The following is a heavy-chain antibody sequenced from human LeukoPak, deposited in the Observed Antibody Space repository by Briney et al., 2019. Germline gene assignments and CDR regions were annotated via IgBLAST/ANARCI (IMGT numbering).Heavy chain of an antibody. CDR3: AGNKEEMANWFDP. J-gene: IGHJ5*02. CDR1: GFTFSSYE. Sequence: GGSLRLSCAASGFTFSSYEMNWVRQAPGKGLEWVSYISSSGSTIYYADSVKGRFTISRDNAKNSLYLQMNSLRAEDTAVYYCAGNKEEMANWFDPWGQGTLVTVSS. V-gene: IGHV3-48*03. D-gene: IGHD5-24*01. CDR2: ISSSGSTI.